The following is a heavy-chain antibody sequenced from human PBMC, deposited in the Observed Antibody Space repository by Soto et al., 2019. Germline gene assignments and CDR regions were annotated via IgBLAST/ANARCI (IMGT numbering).Heavy chain of an antibody. CDR3: AADVCSGGSCYLEDRYYYGMDV. D-gene: IGHD2-15*01. CDR2: IVVGSGNT. J-gene: IGHJ6*02. V-gene: IGHV1-58*01. Sequence: QMQLVQSGPEVKKPGTSVQVSCKASGFTFTSSAVQWVRQARGQRLEWIGWIVVGSGNTNYAQKFQERVTITRDMSTSTAYMELSSLRSEDTAVYYCAADVCSGGSCYLEDRYYYGMDVWGQGTTVTVSS. CDR1: GFTFTSSA.